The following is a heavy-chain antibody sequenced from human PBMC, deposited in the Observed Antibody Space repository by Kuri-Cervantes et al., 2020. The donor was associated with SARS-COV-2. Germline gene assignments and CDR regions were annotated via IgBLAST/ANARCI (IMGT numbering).Heavy chain of an antibody. CDR2: ISSSSSYI. CDR1: GFTFSSYS. CDR3: ARDGPLCSTSCYFDY. J-gene: IGHJ4*02. Sequence: GESLKISCAASGFTFSSYSMNWVRQAPGKGLEWVSSISSSSSYIYYADSVKGRFTISRDNAKDSLYLQMNSLRAEDTAVYYCARDGPLCSTSCYFDYWGQGTLVTVSS. V-gene: IGHV3-21*01. D-gene: IGHD2-2*01.